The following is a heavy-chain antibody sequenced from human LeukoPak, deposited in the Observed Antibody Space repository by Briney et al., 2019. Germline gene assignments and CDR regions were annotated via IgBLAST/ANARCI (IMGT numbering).Heavy chain of an antibody. CDR1: GFTFSSYA. CDR3: ARLPTSSGLDY. D-gene: IGHD2-15*01. J-gene: IGHJ4*02. Sequence: GRSLRLSCAASGFTFSSYAMHWVRQAPGKGLEWVAVISYDGSNKYYADSVKGRFTISRDNSKNTLYLQMNSLRAEDTAVYYCARLPTSSGLDYWGQGTLVTVSS. CDR2: ISYDGSNK. V-gene: IGHV3-30-3*01.